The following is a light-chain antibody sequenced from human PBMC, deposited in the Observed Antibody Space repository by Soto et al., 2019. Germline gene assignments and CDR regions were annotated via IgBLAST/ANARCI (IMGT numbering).Light chain of an antibody. CDR3: SSYTSSSTYV. V-gene: IGLV2-14*01. J-gene: IGLJ1*01. CDR1: SNDVSAYNY. CDR2: EVS. Sequence: QSVLTQPASVSGSPGQSITISCTGTSNDVSAYNYVSWYQQNSGKALKLIIYEVSNRPSGVSNRFSGSKSGNTASLTISGLQAEDEADYYCSSYTSSSTYVFGTGTKVTVL.